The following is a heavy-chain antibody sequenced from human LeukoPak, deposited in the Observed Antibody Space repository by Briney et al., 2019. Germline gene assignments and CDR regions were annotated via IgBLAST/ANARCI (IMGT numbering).Heavy chain of an antibody. Sequence: GASLRLSCAASGFTFSSYAMSWVRQAPGKGLEWVSPISGSGGSTYYADSVKGRFTISRDNSKNTLYLQMNSLRAEDTAVYYCAKGGDIVVVPAARDFDYWGQGTLVTVSS. CDR1: GFTFSSYA. CDR2: ISGSGGST. CDR3: AKGGDIVVVPAARDFDY. J-gene: IGHJ4*02. V-gene: IGHV3-23*01. D-gene: IGHD2-2*01.